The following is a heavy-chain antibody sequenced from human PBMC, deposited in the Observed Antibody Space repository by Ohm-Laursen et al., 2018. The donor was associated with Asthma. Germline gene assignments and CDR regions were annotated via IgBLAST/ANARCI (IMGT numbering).Heavy chain of an antibody. V-gene: IGHV4-31*02. Sequence: TLSLTCTVSGASISSDRYFWSWIRQRPGTGLEWVGYIYYSGSTYYNPSLKSRVTISVDTSKNQFSLKLSSVTAADTAVYYCARFTYYYGMDVWGQGTTVTVSS. J-gene: IGHJ6*02. CDR3: ARFTYYYGMDV. CDR1: GASISSDRYF. CDR2: IYYSGST.